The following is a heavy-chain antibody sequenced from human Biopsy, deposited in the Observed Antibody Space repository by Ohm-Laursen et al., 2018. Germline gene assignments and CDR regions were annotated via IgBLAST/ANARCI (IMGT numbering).Heavy chain of an antibody. V-gene: IGHV1-69*06. CDR3: ATKLTGYFHH. Sequence: SVKVSCKAPGGTFSNNGVNWVRQAPGQGLEWLGGNIPILGTGNYAQKFQDRVTVAADTSTSTATMELRSLRSDDTAVYYCATKLTGYFHHWGQGTLVIVSS. J-gene: IGHJ1*01. CDR1: GGTFSNNG. D-gene: IGHD3-9*01. CDR2: NIPILGTG.